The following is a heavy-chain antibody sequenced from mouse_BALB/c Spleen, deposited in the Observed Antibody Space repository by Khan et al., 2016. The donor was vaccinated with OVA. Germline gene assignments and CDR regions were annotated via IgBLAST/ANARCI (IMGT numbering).Heavy chain of an antibody. V-gene: IGHV14-3*02. D-gene: IGHD1-1*02. CDR3: APPSYGPRDVEV. CDR2: IAPANGNT. CDR1: GFNIKDTY. J-gene: IGHJ1*01. Sequence: EVQLQESGAEPVKPGASVKLSCTASGFNIKDTYLHWVKQRPEQGLEWIGRIAPANGNTQYDPKFQGKATLTSDTSSNTSSLQLNSLTSESTAIYECAPPSYGPRDVEVWGAGTTVTVSS.